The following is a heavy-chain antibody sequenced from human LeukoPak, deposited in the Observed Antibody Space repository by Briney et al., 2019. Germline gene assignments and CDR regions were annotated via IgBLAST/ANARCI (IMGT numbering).Heavy chain of an antibody. V-gene: IGHV3-9*01. CDR1: GFTFDDYA. CDR2: ISWNSGSI. CDR3: AMTTVTYDAFDI. D-gene: IGHD4-17*01. J-gene: IGHJ3*02. Sequence: GRSLRLSCAASGFTFDDYAMHWVRQAPGKGLEWVSGISWNSGSIGYADSVKGRFTISRDNAKSSLYLQMNSLRAEDTALYYCAMTTVTYDAFDIWGQGTMVTVSS.